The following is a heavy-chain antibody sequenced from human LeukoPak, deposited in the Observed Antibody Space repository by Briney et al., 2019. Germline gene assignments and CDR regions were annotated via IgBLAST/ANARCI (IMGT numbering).Heavy chain of an antibody. V-gene: IGHV1-46*01. CDR1: GYTFTNYD. J-gene: IGHJ3*02. Sequence: ASVKVSCKASGYTFTNYDINWVRQAPGQGLEWMGIINPSGGSTSYAQKFQGRVTMTRDMSTSTVYMELSSLRSEDTAVYYCAREVGGTGTRDAFDIWGQGTMVTVSS. CDR2: INPSGGST. CDR3: AREVGGTGTRDAFDI. D-gene: IGHD1-14*01.